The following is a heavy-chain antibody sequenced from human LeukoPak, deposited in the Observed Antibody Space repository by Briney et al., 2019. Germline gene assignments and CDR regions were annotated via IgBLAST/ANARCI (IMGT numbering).Heavy chain of an antibody. CDR2: VYYSGST. V-gene: IGHV4-59*01. D-gene: IGHD5-18*01. J-gene: IGHJ6*03. Sequence: ETLSLTCTVSGGSISSYYWSWIRQPPGKGLEWIGYVYYSGSTTYNPSLTSRVTISVDTSKNQSSLKLSFVTAADTAVYYCARTTEGGYTYGYFYYYYMDVWGKGTTVTISS. CDR3: ARTTEGGYTYGYFYYYYMDV. CDR1: GGSISSYY.